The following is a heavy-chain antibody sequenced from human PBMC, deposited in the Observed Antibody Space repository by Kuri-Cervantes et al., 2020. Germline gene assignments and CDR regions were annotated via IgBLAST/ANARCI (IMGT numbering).Heavy chain of an antibody. V-gene: IGHV3-7*01. CDR2: IKQDGSVK. Sequence: GESLKISCAASRFTFTFYWMTWVRQAPGEGLERVADIKQDGSVKYYVDSVKGRFTISRDNARNSLYLQMNSLRVEDTAVYYCARGVGTQWPPQWGQGTLVTVSS. CDR1: RFTFTFYW. J-gene: IGHJ4*02. CDR3: ARGVGTQWPPQ. D-gene: IGHD6-19*01.